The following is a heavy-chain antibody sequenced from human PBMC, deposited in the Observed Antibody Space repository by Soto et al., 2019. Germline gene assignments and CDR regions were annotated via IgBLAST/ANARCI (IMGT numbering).Heavy chain of an antibody. J-gene: IGHJ4*02. CDR2: INPSGGST. D-gene: IGHD3-22*01. Sequence: QVQLVQSGAEVKKSGASVKVSCKASGYTFTSYYMHWVRQAPGQGLEWMGIINPSGGSTSYAQKFQGRVTMTRDTSTSTVYMELSSLRSEDTAVYYCARERASYYDSSGYGGYYFDYWGQGTLVTVSS. V-gene: IGHV1-46*01. CDR1: GYTFTSYY. CDR3: ARERASYYDSSGYGGYYFDY.